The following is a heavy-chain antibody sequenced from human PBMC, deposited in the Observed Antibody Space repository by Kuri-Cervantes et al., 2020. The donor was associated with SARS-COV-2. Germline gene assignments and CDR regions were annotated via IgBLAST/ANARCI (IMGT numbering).Heavy chain of an antibody. CDR3: ARVGSGTYYSMASDY. CDR2: IYHSGST. D-gene: IGHD1-26*01. V-gene: IGHV4-38-2*01. Sequence: SETLSLTCAVSGYSISSGYYWGWIRQPPGKGLEWIGSIYHSGSTYYNPSLKSRVTISVDTSKNQFSLKLSSVTAADTAVYYCARVGSGTYYSMASDYWGQGTLVTVSS. CDR1: GYSISSGYY. J-gene: IGHJ4*02.